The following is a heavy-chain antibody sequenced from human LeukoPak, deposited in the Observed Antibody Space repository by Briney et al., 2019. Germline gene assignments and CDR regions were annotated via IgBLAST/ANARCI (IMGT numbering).Heavy chain of an antibody. Sequence: SETLSLTCAVYGGSFSGYYWSWIRQPPGKGLEWIGEINHSGSTNYNPSLKSRVTISVDTSKNQFSLKLSSVTAADTAVYYCARGGILWFGPRQPFDYWGQGTLVTVSS. D-gene: IGHD3-10*01. CDR2: INHSGST. V-gene: IGHV4-34*01. J-gene: IGHJ4*02. CDR1: GGSFSGYY. CDR3: ARGGILWFGPRQPFDY.